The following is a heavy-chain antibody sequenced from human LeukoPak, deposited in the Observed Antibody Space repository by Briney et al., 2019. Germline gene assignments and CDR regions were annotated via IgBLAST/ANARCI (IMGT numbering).Heavy chain of an antibody. J-gene: IGHJ3*02. D-gene: IGHD1-26*01. CDR3: ARGGSYLSAFDI. V-gene: IGHV3-23*01. CDR2: ISGSGGST. CDR1: GFTFSSYA. Sequence: PGGFLRLSCAASGFTFSSYAMSWVRQAPGKGLEWVSAISGSGGSTYNADSVRGRFTISRDNSKNTLYLQMNSLRAEDTAVYYCARGGSYLSAFDIWGQGTMVAVSS.